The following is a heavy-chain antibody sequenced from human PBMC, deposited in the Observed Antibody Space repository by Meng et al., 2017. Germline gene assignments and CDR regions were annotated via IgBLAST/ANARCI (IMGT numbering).Heavy chain of an antibody. CDR2: INSNGSNT. V-gene: IGHV3/OR16-13*01. Sequence: QLVGSGAGLVLPRVSLSRACAASGFTFSCYWMHWVPQAPRKGLVWVSRINSNGSNTSYADSMKGQFTISRDNAKNTLYLQMNSLRAEDMAVYYCLKGVVDRGVDHWGQGTLVTVSS. J-gene: IGHJ4*02. CDR1: GFTFSCYW. CDR3: LKGVVDRGVDH. D-gene: IGHD2-15*01.